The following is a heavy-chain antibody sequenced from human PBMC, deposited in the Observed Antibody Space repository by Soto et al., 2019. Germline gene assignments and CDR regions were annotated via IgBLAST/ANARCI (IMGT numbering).Heavy chain of an antibody. CDR1: GYTFTGYY. CDR2: INPNSGGT. Sequence: ASVKVSCKASGYTFTGYYMHWVRQAPGQGLEWMGWINPNSGGTNYAQKFQGWVTMTRDTSISTAYMELSRLRSDDTAVYYCAREYYDFCSGRYGMDVWGQGTTVTVSS. D-gene: IGHD3-3*01. CDR3: AREYYDFCSGRYGMDV. V-gene: IGHV1-2*04. J-gene: IGHJ6*02.